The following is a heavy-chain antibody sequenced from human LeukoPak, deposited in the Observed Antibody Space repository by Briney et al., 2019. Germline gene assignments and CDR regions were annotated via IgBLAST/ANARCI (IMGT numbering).Heavy chain of an antibody. D-gene: IGHD2-15*01. CDR3: ASARVVEVLATPTALDH. V-gene: IGHV3-30-3*01. Sequence: PGRSLRLSCAASGFTFSSYAMHWVRQAPGKGLEWVATISYDGSDTYYTDSVKGRFTISRDNSKNTLYLQMNSLRAEDTAVYYCASARVVEVLATPTALDHWGQGTLVTVSS. J-gene: IGHJ4*02. CDR1: GFTFSSYA. CDR2: ISYDGSDT.